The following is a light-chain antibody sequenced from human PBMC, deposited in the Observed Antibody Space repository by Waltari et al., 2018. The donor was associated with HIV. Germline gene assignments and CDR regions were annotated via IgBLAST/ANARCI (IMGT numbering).Light chain of an antibody. V-gene: IGLV3-27*01. J-gene: IGLJ3*02. CDR3: YAAADNMGV. CDR1: VLAKRY. CDR2: KYN. Sequence: SYELTQPSSVSVSPGQTTRITCSGDVLAKRYARWFQRKPGQAPVVMIYKYNERPSVIPERFSGSSSGTTVTLTISGAQIEDEADYYWYAAADNMGVFGGGTKLTVL.